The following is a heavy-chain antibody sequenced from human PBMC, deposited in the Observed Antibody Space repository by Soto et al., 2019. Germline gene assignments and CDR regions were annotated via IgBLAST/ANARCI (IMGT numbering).Heavy chain of an antibody. CDR1: GGSISSGGYY. V-gene: IGHV4-31*03. D-gene: IGHD2-21*01. J-gene: IGHJ5*02. CDR2: IYYSGST. CDR3: ASSKYDVVEGSVWFDP. Sequence: SETLSLTCTVSGGSISSGGYYWSWIRQHPGKGLEWIGYIYYSGSTYYNPSLKSRVTISVDTSKNQFSLKLSSVTAADTAVYFCASSKYDVVEGSVWFDPWGQGTLVTVSS.